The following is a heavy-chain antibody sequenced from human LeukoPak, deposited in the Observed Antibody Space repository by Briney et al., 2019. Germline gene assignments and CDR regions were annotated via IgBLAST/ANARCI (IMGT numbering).Heavy chain of an antibody. J-gene: IGHJ4*02. D-gene: IGHD3-22*01. V-gene: IGHV4-38-2*02. CDR1: GYSINSGYY. CDR3: ARDYDSSGYYIGGGVNYFDY. CDR2: IYHSGST. Sequence: SETLSLTCTVSGYSINSGYYWGWIRQPPGKGLEWIGSIYHSGSTYYNPSLKSRVTISVDTSKNQFSLKLSSVTAADTAVYYCARDYDSSGYYIGGGVNYFDYWGQGTLVTVSS.